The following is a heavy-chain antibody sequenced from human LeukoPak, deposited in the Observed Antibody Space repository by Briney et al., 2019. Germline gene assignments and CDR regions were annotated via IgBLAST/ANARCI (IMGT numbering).Heavy chain of an antibody. Sequence: HPGGSLTLSCAASGFTFSDRDMDWVRQAPGKGLEWVGRSRNKAKSHTTEYAASVKGRFTISRDNSNNSVWLQMNSLKTEDTAVYYCALWSYYYYGLDVWGQGTTVTVSS. D-gene: IGHD5-18*01. J-gene: IGHJ6*02. V-gene: IGHV3-72*01. CDR2: SRNKAKSHTT. CDR3: ALWSYYYYGLDV. CDR1: GFTFSDRD.